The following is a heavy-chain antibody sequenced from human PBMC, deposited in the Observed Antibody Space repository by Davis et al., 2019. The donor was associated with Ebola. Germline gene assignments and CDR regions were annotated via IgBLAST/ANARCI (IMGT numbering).Heavy chain of an antibody. CDR3: ARRPIFGVAITSPS. Sequence: GESLKISCAASGFTFSSDWMSWVRQAPGKGLEWVANIKQDGSEKYYVDSVKGRFTISRDNAKNSLYLQMNSLRAEDTAVYYCARRPIFGVAITSPSWGQGTLVTVSS. CDR2: IKQDGSEK. V-gene: IGHV3-7*01. CDR1: GFTFSSDW. J-gene: IGHJ5*02. D-gene: IGHD3-3*01.